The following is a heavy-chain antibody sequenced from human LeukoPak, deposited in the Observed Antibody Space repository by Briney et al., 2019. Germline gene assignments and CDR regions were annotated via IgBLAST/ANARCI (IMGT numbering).Heavy chain of an antibody. CDR3: ASWACVVAAISGAFDI. J-gene: IGHJ3*02. V-gene: IGHV4-39*07. CDR2: IYYSGST. D-gene: IGHD2-15*01. CDR1: GGSISSYY. Sequence: SETLSLTCTVSGGSISSYYWGWIRQPPGKVLEWIGSIYYSGSTYYNPSLKSRVTISVDTSKNQFSLKLSSVTAADTAVYYCASWACVVAAISGAFDIWGQGTMVTVSS.